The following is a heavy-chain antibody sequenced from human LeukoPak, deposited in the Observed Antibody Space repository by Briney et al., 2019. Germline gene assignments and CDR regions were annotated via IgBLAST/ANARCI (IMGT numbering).Heavy chain of an antibody. V-gene: IGHV3-74*01. CDR1: GFTFSFYW. J-gene: IGHJ4*02. CDR3: ARDPTDIVVVAHFDY. D-gene: IGHD3-22*01. Sequence: GGSLRLSCAASGFTFSFYWMHWVRQAPGKGLVWVSRINSDGSSTSYADSVKGRFTISRDNSKNTLYLQMNSLRAEDTAVYYCARDPTDIVVVAHFDYWGQGTLVTVSS. CDR2: INSDGSST.